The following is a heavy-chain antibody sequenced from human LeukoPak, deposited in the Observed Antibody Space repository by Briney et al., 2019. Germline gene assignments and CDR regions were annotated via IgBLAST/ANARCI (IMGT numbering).Heavy chain of an antibody. D-gene: IGHD3-3*01. J-gene: IGHJ3*02. CDR3: ARRFPRNAFDI. Sequence: PGGSLRLSCAASGFTFSSYGMHWVRQAPGKGLEWVAVIWYDGSNKYYADSVKGRFTISRDNSKNTLYLQMNSLRAEDTAVYYCARRFPRNAFDIWGQGTMVTVSS. V-gene: IGHV3-30*02. CDR2: IWYDGSNK. CDR1: GFTFSSYG.